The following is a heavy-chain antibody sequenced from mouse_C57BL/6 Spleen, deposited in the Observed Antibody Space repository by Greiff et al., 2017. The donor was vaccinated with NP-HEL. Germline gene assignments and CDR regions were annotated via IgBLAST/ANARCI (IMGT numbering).Heavy chain of an antibody. V-gene: IGHV1-55*01. D-gene: IGHD1-1*01. CDR3: ARSDYYGSRTEFAY. Sequence: QVQLQESGAELVKPGASVKMSCKASGYTFTSYWITWVKQRPGQGLEWIGDIYPGSGSTNYNEKFKSKATLTVDTSSSTAYMQLSSLTSEDSAVYYCARSDYYGSRTEFAYWGQGTLVTVSA. CDR2: IYPGSGST. CDR1: GYTFTSYW. J-gene: IGHJ3*01.